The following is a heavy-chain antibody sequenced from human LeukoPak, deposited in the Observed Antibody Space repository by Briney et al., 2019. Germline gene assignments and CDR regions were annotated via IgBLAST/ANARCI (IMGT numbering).Heavy chain of an antibody. J-gene: IGHJ4*02. CDR1: GFTFSSYG. Sequence: GGSLRLSCAASGFTFSSYGMHWVRQAPGKGLEWVAFIRYDGSNKYYADSVKGRFTISRDNSKNTLYLQMNSLIAEDTAVYYCARVGIRFLEQYYFDYWGQGTLVTVSS. CDR2: IRYDGSNK. D-gene: IGHD3-3*01. CDR3: ARVGIRFLEQYYFDY. V-gene: IGHV3-30*02.